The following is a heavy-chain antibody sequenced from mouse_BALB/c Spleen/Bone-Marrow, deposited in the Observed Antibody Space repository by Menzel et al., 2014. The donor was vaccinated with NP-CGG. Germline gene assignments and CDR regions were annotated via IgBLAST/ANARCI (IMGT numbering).Heavy chain of an antibody. CDR1: GFNIKDTY. V-gene: IGHV14-3*02. CDR3: ARWGITTGFAY. D-gene: IGHD2-4*01. J-gene: IGHJ3*01. Sequence: EVQLVESGAELVKPGASVKLSCTASGFNIKDTYMHWVKQRPEQGLEWMGRIDPANGNTKYDPKFQGKATITADTSSNTAYLQLSSLTSEDTAVYYCARWGITTGFAYWGQGTLVTVSA. CDR2: IDPANGNT.